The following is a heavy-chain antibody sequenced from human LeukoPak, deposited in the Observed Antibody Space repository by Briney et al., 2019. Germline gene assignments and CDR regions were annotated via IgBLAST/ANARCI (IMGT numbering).Heavy chain of an antibody. CDR1: GYTFTSYG. Sequence: ASVKVSCKASGYTFTSYGISWVRQAPGQGLERMGWISAYNGNTNCAQKLQGRVTMTTDTSTSTAYMELRSLRSDDTAVYYCARLYCSSTSCYTGVYMDVWGQGTSVTVSS. V-gene: IGHV1-18*01. D-gene: IGHD2-2*02. CDR3: ARLYCSSTSCYTGVYMDV. J-gene: IGHJ6*02. CDR2: ISAYNGNT.